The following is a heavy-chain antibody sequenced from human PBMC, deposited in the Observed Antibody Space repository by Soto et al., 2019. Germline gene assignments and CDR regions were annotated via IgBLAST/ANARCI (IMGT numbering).Heavy chain of an antibody. CDR2: INSDGSRT. CDR3: ARGDGDYYDGNGYLGRH. J-gene: IGHJ4*02. CDR1: GFTFSSYW. Sequence: EVQLVESGGGIVQPGGSLRLSCAASGFTFSSYWMHWVRQAPGKGLVWVSRINSDGSRTSYADSAKGGFTISRDNAKNTVYLQMNSLRAEDTAVYYCARGDGDYYDGNGYLGRHWGQGTLVTVSS. V-gene: IGHV3-74*01. D-gene: IGHD3-22*01.